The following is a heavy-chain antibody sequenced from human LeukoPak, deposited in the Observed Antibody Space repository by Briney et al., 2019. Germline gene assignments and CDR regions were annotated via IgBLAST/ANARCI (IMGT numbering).Heavy chain of an antibody. J-gene: IGHJ4*02. CDR3: AIPGVPAAISYYFDY. Sequence: GGSLRLSCAPSGFTFSSYGMHWVRQAPGKGLERVAFIRYDGSNKYYADSVKGRFTISRDNSKNTLYLQMNSLRAEDTAVYYCAIPGVPAAISYYFDYWGQGTLVTVSS. V-gene: IGHV3-30*02. D-gene: IGHD2-2*02. CDR1: GFTFSSYG. CDR2: IRYDGSNK.